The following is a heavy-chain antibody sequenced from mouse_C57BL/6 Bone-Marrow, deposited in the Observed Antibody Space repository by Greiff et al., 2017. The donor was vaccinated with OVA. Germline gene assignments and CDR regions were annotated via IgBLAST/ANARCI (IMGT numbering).Heavy chain of an antibody. J-gene: IGHJ2*01. CDR3: ARHPLTGPEFDY. Sequence: VQLQQPGAELVKPGASVKMSCKASGYTFTSYWMHWVKQRPGRGLEWIGRIDPEDGETKYAPKFQGKATITADTSSNTAYLQLSSLTSEDTAVYYCARHPLTGPEFDYWGQGTTLTVSS. CDR1: GYTFTSYW. V-gene: IGHV14-2*01. D-gene: IGHD4-1*01. CDR2: IDPEDGET.